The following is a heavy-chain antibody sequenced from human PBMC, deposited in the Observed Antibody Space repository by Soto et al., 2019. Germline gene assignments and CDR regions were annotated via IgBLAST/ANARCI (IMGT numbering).Heavy chain of an antibody. J-gene: IGHJ6*02. CDR3: SSSSAAGKSYFDMDV. CDR1: GYSFTSYW. V-gene: IGHV5-51*01. CDR2: IYPGDSDT. Sequence: PGESLKISCKGSGYSFTSYWIGWVRQMPGKGLEWMGIIYPGDSDTRYSPSFQGQVTISADKSISTAYLQWSSLKASDTAMYYCSSSSAAGKSYFDMDVWGQGTTVTGSS. D-gene: IGHD6-13*01.